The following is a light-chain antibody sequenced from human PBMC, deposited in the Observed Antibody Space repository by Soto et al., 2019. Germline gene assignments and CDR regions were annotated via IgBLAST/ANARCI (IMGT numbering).Light chain of an antibody. CDR2: DAS. CDR3: QQYDNLPIT. Sequence: DIQMTQSPSSLSASVGDRVTTTCQASQDIGNNLNWYQQKPGKAPKLLIYDASNLKTEVPSRFGGSGSGTDFTFTISSLQPEDIATYHCQQYDNLPITFGQGTRLEIK. V-gene: IGKV1-33*01. J-gene: IGKJ5*01. CDR1: QDIGNN.